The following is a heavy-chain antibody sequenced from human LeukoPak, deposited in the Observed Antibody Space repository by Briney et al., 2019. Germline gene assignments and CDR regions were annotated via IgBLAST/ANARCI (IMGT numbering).Heavy chain of an antibody. CDR1: GFTFSSYA. Sequence: GGSLRLSCAASGFTFSSYAMHWVRQAPGKGLEWVAVISYDGSNKYYADSVKGRFTISRDNSKNTLYLQMNSLRAEDTAVYYCARGGLEPTEGAAFDIWGQGTMVTVSS. CDR3: ARGGLEPTEGAAFDI. J-gene: IGHJ3*02. D-gene: IGHD1-1*01. V-gene: IGHV3-30-3*01. CDR2: ISYDGSNK.